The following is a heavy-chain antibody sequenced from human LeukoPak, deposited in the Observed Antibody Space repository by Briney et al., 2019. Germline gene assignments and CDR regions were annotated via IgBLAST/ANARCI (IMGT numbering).Heavy chain of an antibody. J-gene: IGHJ4*02. CDR1: AYSISTDYY. CDR2: IYHSGST. V-gene: IGHV4-38-2*02. Sequence: SETLSLTCTVSAYSISTDYYWGWIRQPPGKGLEWIGSIYHSGSTYYNPSLKSRVTISVDTSKNQFSLKLSSVTAADTAVYYCARDVGYYDSSFDYWGQGTLVTVSS. D-gene: IGHD3-22*01. CDR3: ARDVGYYDSSFDY.